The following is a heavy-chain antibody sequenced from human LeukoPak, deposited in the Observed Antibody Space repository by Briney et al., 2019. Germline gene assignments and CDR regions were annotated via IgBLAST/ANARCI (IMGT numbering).Heavy chain of an antibody. CDR2: ISGSGGST. D-gene: IGHD3-10*01. Sequence: GGSLRLSCAASGFTFSSYAMSWVRQAPGKGLEWVSAISGSGGSTYYADSVKGRFTISRDNSKNTLCLQMNSLRAEDTAVYYCAKSPTRITMVRGVDYWGQGTLVTVSS. J-gene: IGHJ4*02. CDR3: AKSPTRITMVRGVDY. CDR1: GFTFSSYA. V-gene: IGHV3-23*01.